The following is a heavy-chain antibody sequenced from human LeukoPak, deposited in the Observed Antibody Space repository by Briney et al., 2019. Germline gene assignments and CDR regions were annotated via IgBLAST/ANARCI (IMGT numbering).Heavy chain of an antibody. CDR2: ISYHGTNK. V-gene: IGHV3-30*04. Sequence: HPGGSLRLSCAASGFSFSNYAMHWVRQAPGKGLEWVAVISYHGTNKYYADSVKGRFTISRDNSKNTLYLQMNSLKTEDTAVNYCSSGSPTDYWGQGTLVTVSS. D-gene: IGHD3-10*01. CDR1: GFSFSNYA. J-gene: IGHJ4*02. CDR3: SSGSPTDY.